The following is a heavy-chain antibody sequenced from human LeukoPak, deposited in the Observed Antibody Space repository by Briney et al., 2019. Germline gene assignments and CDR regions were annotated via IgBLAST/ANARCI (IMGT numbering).Heavy chain of an antibody. J-gene: IGHJ4*02. V-gene: IGHV3-9*01. CDR3: TKARTVIGASDC. CDR1: GFTFDDYA. D-gene: IGHD4-17*01. CDR2: ISWNSGTI. Sequence: GRSLRLSCAASGFTFDDYAMHWVRQPQGKGLEWVSGISWNSGTIDYAASVKGRFTISRDNAKNSLYLQMNSLRPEDTALYYCTKARTVIGASDCWGLGTLVTVSS.